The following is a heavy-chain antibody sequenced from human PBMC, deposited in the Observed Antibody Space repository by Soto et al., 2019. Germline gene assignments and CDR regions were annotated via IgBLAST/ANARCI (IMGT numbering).Heavy chain of an antibody. V-gene: IGHV4-30-4*01. J-gene: IGHJ4*02. CDR3: ARGTAILFYYFDY. D-gene: IGHD5-18*01. Sequence: SETLSLTCSVSGGSISSGNYYWSWLRQSPGKGLEGIGYMYYRPIPYYNPSLKSRVTISVDASKNQFSLNMTSVTAADTAVYYCARGTAILFYYFDYWGQGSLVTVSS. CDR2: MYYRPIP. CDR1: GGSISSGNYY.